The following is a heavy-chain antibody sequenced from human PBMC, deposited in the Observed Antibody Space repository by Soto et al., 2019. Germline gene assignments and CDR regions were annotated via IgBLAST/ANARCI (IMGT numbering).Heavy chain of an antibody. CDR1: GGSFSGYY. D-gene: IGHD6-19*01. Sequence: SETLSLTCAVYGGSFSGYYWSWIRQPPGKGLEWIGEINHSGSTNYNPSLKSRVTISVDTSKNQFSLKLSSVTAADTAVYYCARGSSMSRDFDYWGQGTLVTVSS. CDR2: INHSGST. CDR3: ARGSSMSRDFDY. V-gene: IGHV4-34*01. J-gene: IGHJ4*02.